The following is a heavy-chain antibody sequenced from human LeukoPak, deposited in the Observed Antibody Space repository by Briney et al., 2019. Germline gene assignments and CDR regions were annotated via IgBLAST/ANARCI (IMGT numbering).Heavy chain of an antibody. Sequence: ASVKVSCKASGYTFTGYYMHWVRQAPGQGLEWMGWINPNSGGTNYAQKFQGRVTMTRDTSISTAYMELSRLRSDDTAVYYCARDHHYYDSSNPDYWGQGTLVTVSS. CDR3: ARDHHYYDSSNPDY. J-gene: IGHJ4*02. CDR2: INPNSGGT. V-gene: IGHV1-2*02. D-gene: IGHD3-22*01. CDR1: GYTFTGYY.